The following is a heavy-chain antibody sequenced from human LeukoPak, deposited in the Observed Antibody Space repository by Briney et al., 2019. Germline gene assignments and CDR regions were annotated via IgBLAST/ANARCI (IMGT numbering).Heavy chain of an antibody. D-gene: IGHD4-11*01. CDR3: ARYDYSNYDDWFDP. V-gene: IGHV3-48*03. CDR2: ISSSGSTI. J-gene: IGHJ5*02. Sequence: PGGSLRLSCAASGFTFSSYEMNWVRQAPGKGLEWVPYISSSGSTIYYADSVKGRFTISRDNAKNSLYLQMNSLRAEDTAVYYCARYDYSNYDDWFDPWGQGTLVTVSS. CDR1: GFTFSSYE.